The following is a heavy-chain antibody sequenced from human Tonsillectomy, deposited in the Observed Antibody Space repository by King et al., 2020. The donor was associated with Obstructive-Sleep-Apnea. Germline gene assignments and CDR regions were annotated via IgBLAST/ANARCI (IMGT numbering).Heavy chain of an antibody. D-gene: IGHD2-15*01. CDR1: GGSITSSSYY. V-gene: IGHV4-39*07. CDR2: IYYSGSP. CDR3: ARVGGDWYFDL. J-gene: IGHJ2*01. Sequence: QLQESGPGLVKPSETLSLTCTVSGGSITSSSYYWGWIRQPPGKGLEWLGSIYYSGSPYYNPSLQSRVTISVYTSKNQFSLRLSFVTAADTAVYYCARVGGDWYFDLWGRGTLVTVSS.